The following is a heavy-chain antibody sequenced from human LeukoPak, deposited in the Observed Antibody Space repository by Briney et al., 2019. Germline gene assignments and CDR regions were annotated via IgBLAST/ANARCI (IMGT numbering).Heavy chain of an antibody. CDR2: IGPGPSHT. CDR1: GFTFNTYG. D-gene: IGHD2-21*02. J-gene: IGHJ4*02. CDR3: AKDLSIVVVTAIRSPYDY. Sequence: GGSLRLSCAASGFTFNTYGMNWVRQAPGKGLEWLSYIGPGPSHTYYADSVRGRFVISRDDAKSSLYLQMSSLRAEDTAVYYCAKDLSIVVVTAIRSPYDYWGQGTLVTVSS. V-gene: IGHV3-21*04.